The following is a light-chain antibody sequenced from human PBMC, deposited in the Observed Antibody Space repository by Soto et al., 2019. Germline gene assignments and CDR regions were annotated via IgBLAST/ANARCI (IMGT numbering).Light chain of an antibody. V-gene: IGKV3-15*01. J-gene: IGKJ5*01. CDR3: QQYNNWPPIT. CDR2: GES. Sequence: EIVRTHSAATLSVSPGERATLSCRASQSFSSNLSWYQQKPGQAPRLLIYGESTRATGIPARFSGSGSGTEFTLTISSLQYADFAVYYCQQYNNWPPITFGQGTRLEIK. CDR1: QSFSSN.